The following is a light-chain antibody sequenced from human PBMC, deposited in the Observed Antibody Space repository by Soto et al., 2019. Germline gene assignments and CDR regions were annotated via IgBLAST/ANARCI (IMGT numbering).Light chain of an antibody. CDR1: SSDVGDYKS. J-gene: IGLJ2*01. Sequence: QSALTQPASVSGSPGQSIAISCSGTSSDVGDYKSVSWYQHHPGKVPKLVIFEVIKRPSGVPDRFSGSQSGNTASLTVSGLQAEDEADYYCSSYAGSNNLIFGGGTKLTVL. CDR3: SSYAGSNNLI. CDR2: EVI. V-gene: IGLV2-8*01.